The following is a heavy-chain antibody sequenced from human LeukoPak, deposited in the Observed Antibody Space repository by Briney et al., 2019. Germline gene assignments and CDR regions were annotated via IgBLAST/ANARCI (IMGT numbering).Heavy chain of an antibody. CDR1: GGTFSSYA. D-gene: IGHD6-19*01. CDR3: AREAGYSSGWYPDY. CDR2: IIPIFGTA. Sequence: ASVKVSCEASGGTFSSYAISWVRQAPGQGLEWMGGIIPIFGTANYAQKFQGRVTITADESTSTAYMELSSLRSEDTAVYYCAREAGYSSGWYPDYWGQGTLVTVSS. V-gene: IGHV1-69*13. J-gene: IGHJ4*02.